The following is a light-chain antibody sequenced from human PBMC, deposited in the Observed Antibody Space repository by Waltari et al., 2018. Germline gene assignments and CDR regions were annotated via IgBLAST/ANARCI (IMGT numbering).Light chain of an antibody. Sequence: EIVMTQSPATLSVSPGERATLSCRASQRVSSNLAWYQQKPGQAPRLLIYGASTRATGSPARFSGSGSGTEFPLPISSLQSEDFPVYYCQQYNNWPPYTFGPGTNLEIK. CDR2: GAS. CDR3: QQYNNWPPYT. J-gene: IGKJ2*01. CDR1: QRVSSN. V-gene: IGKV3-15*01.